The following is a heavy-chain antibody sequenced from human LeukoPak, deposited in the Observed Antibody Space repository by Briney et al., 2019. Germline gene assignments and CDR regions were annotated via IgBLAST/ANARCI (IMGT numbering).Heavy chain of an antibody. J-gene: IGHJ4*02. V-gene: IGHV3-74*03. CDR1: QSTFYSYW. CDR3: AGGRFSGFDH. Sequence: GGSLRLSCAAAQSTFYSYWMHWVRLVPGKGLAWVSRVNSDGASTTYGESVKGRFTVSRDNAQNTVYLQMDSLRVEDTAVYYCAGGRFSGFDHWGQGILVTVPS. CDR2: VNSDGAST. D-gene: IGHD1-14*01.